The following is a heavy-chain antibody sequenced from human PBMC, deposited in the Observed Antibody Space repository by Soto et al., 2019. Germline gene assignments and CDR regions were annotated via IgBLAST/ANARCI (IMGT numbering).Heavy chain of an antibody. CDR2: IKQDGSEN. D-gene: IGHD3-16*01. V-gene: IGHV3-7*01. CDR1: GFTFSSYW. Sequence: EVQLVESGGGLVQPGGSLRLSCASSGFTFSSYWMSWVRQAPGKGLEGVANIKQDGSENYYVDSVKGRFTVSRDNDKSSLSLQMNSLRAGETAVYYCASCVGELECWFDRWGQGTLVTVSS. J-gene: IGHJ5*02. CDR3: ASCVGELECWFDR.